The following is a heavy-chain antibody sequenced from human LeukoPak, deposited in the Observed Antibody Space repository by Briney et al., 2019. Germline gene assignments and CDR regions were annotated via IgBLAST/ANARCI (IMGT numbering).Heavy chain of an antibody. D-gene: IGHD2-15*01. CDR3: VRQVVN. CDR2: INHSGST. CDR1: GGSFSGYY. V-gene: IGHV4-34*01. Sequence: PSETLSLTCAVYGGSFSGYYWSWIRQPPGKGLEWIGEINHSGSTNYNPSLNSRVTMSLDTSKNQFSLKLSSVTAADTAVYYCVRQVVNWGQGTLVTVSS. J-gene: IGHJ4*02.